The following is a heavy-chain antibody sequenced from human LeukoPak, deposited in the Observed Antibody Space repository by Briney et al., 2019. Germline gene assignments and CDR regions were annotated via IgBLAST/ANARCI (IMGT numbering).Heavy chain of an antibody. J-gene: IGHJ4*02. CDR3: ARSSSSSVSNDY. Sequence: KPSETLSPTCAVSGYSISSGYYWGWIRQPPGKGLEWIGSIYHSGSTYYNPSLKSRVTISVDTSKNQFSLKLSSVTAADTAVYHCARSSSSSVSNDYWGQGTLVTVSS. CDR2: IYHSGST. D-gene: IGHD6-6*01. CDR1: GYSISSGYY. V-gene: IGHV4-38-2*01.